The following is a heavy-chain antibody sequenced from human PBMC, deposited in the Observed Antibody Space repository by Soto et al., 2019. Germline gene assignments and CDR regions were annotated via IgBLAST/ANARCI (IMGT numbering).Heavy chain of an antibody. CDR1: GGSFSGYY. CDR2: INRSGST. Sequence: SETLSLTCAVYGGSFSGYYWSWIRQPPGKGLEWIGEINRSGSTNYNPSLKSRVTISVDTSKNQFSLKLSSVTAADTAVYYCASGSYNWFDPWGQGTLDTVSS. J-gene: IGHJ5*02. D-gene: IGHD3-10*01. CDR3: ASGSYNWFDP. V-gene: IGHV4-34*01.